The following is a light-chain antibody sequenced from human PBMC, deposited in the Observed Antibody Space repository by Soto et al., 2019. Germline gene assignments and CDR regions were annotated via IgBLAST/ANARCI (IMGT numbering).Light chain of an antibody. Sequence: EVVLTQSPGTLSLSPGERATLSCRASQSVSNNYLAWYQQKPGQAPRLLIFGSSDRATGIPDRFSGSGSGTDFTLTISRLEPEDFAMYYCQQSGSSPPYTFGLGTKLEIK. CDR2: GSS. J-gene: IGKJ2*01. V-gene: IGKV3-20*01. CDR3: QQSGSSPPYT. CDR1: QSVSNNY.